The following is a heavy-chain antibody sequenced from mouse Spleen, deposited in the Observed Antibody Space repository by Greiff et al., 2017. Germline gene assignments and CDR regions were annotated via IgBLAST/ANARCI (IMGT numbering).Heavy chain of an antibody. CDR3: ARYTTEGYFDY. J-gene: IGHJ2*01. D-gene: IGHD1-1*01. V-gene: IGHV3-6*01. CDR2: ISYDGSN. CDR1: GYSITSGYY. Sequence: EVQVVESGPGLVKPSQSLSLTCSVTGYSITSGYYWNWIRQFPGNKLEWMGYISYDGSNNYNPSLKNRISITRDTSKNQFFLKLNSVTTEDTATYYCARYTTEGYFDYWGQGTTLTVSS.